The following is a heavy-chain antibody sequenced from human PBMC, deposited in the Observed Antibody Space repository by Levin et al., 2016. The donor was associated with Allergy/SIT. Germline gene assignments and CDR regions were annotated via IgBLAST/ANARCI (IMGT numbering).Heavy chain of an antibody. CDR1: GGSISSGGYS. CDR2: IYHSGST. V-gene: IGHV4-30-2*01. CDR3: ARSAFSSSWYSWYFDL. Sequence: SQTLSLTCAVSGGSISSGGYSWSWIRQPPGKGLEWIGYIYHSGSTYYNPSLKSRVTISVDRSKNQFSLKLSSVTAADTAVYYCARSAFSSSWYSWYFDLWGRGTLVTVSS. J-gene: IGHJ2*01. D-gene: IGHD6-13*01.